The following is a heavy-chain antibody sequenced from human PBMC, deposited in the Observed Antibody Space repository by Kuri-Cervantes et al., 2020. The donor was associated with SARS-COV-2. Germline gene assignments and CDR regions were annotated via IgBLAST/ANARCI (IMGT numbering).Heavy chain of an antibody. J-gene: IGHJ4*02. D-gene: IGHD3-10*01. CDR1: GFTFSSYA. V-gene: IGHV3-23*01. Sequence: GGSLRLSCAASGFTFSSYAMSWVRQAPGKGLEWVSAISGSGGSTYYADSVKGRFTISRDNSKNTLYLQMNSLRAEDTAVYYCAKDHMAVMVRGPRCYFDYWGQGTLVTVSS. CDR3: AKDHMAVMVRGPRCYFDY. CDR2: ISGSGGST.